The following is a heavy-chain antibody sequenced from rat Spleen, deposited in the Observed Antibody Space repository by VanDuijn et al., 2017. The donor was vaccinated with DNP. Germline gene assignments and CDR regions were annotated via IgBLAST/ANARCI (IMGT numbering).Heavy chain of an antibody. J-gene: IGHJ3*01. Sequence: EVQLVESGGGLVRPGNSLRLSCAASGFIFSDYAMAWVRQSPKMGLEWVATIIYDGSTTFYRDSVTGRFTISRDFAKSTLYLQMNSLRSEDTATYYCTELPSYYEAWFAYWGHGALVTVSS. D-gene: IGHD1-1*01. CDR2: IIYDGSTT. V-gene: IGHV5S10*01. CDR3: TELPSYYEAWFAY. CDR1: GFIFSDYA.